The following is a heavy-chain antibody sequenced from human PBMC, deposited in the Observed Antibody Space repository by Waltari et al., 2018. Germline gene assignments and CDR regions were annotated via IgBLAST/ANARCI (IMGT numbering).Heavy chain of an antibody. CDR3: ARDYNGGGLDY. CDR1: GFSLGSFA. D-gene: IGHD2-8*01. Sequence: VQLVESGGGAVQPGRDLRLPCAASGFSLGSFAMHWVRQAPGRGLELVSIISHDGIIQPYADSVNGRSTIPRHNSKNLLPRQMNSLRAEDTAVYYWARDYNGGGLDYWGQGNLVTVSS. CDR2: ISHDGIIQ. V-gene: IGHV3-30*01. J-gene: IGHJ4*02.